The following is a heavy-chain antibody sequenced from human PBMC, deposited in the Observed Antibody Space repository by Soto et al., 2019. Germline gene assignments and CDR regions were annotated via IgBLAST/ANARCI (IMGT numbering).Heavy chain of an antibody. V-gene: IGHV3-23*01. Sequence: EVQLLESGGGLVQPGGSLRLSCAASGFTFSSYAMSWVRQAPGKGPEWVSVISGSGGSTYSADSVKGRFTISRDNSKNTVYLQMSSLRAEDTAVYYCAKTSGFYFNCMDVWGKGTTVTVFS. D-gene: IGHD3-10*01. J-gene: IGHJ6*03. CDR2: ISGSGGST. CDR3: AKTSGFYFNCMDV. CDR1: GFTFSSYA.